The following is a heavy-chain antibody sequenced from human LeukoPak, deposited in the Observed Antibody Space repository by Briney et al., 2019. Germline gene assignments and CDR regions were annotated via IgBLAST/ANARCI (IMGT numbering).Heavy chain of an antibody. V-gene: IGHV4-34*01. CDR2: INHSGST. CDR3: ARGRTPGFRFPFDY. D-gene: IGHD2-15*01. Sequence: SETLSLTCAVYGGSFSGYYWSWIRQPPGKGLEWIGEINHSGSTNYNPSLKSRVTISVDTSKNQFSLKLISVTAADTAVYYCARGRTPGFRFPFDYWGQGTLVTVSS. J-gene: IGHJ4*02. CDR1: GGSFSGYY.